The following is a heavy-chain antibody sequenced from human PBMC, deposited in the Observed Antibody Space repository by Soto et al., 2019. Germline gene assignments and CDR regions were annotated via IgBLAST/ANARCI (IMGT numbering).Heavy chain of an antibody. CDR1: GGSFSGYY. D-gene: IGHD3-10*02. Sequence: PSETLSLTCAVYGGSFSGYYWTWIRQPPGKGLERIGEITHSGSINYNPSLKSRVTISVDTSKNQFSLNLNSVTAADTAVYYCARSSVRGWSYWGQGTLVTSPQ. V-gene: IGHV4-34*01. J-gene: IGHJ4*02. CDR3: ARSSVRGWSY. CDR2: ITHSGSI.